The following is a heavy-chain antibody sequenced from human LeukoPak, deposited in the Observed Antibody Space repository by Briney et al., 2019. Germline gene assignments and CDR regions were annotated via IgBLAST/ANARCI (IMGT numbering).Heavy chain of an antibody. CDR3: ARHRRNYDILTGYYAGPLDI. CDR1: GGSITSSSYY. J-gene: IGHJ3*02. Sequence: SETQSLTCTVSGGSITSSSYYWGWIRQPPGKGLEWIGSMSYSGGTYYNPSLKSRLTISLHTSKNQFSLRLSSVTAADTAVYYCARHRRNYDILTGYYAGPLDIWGQGTKVTVSS. V-gene: IGHV4-39*01. CDR2: MSYSGGT. D-gene: IGHD3-9*01.